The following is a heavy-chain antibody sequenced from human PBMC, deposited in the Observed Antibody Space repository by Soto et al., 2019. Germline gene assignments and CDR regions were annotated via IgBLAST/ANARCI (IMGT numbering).Heavy chain of an antibody. J-gene: IGHJ4*02. V-gene: IGHV4-34*01. D-gene: IGHD2-8*02. Sequence: QVQLQQWGAGLLKPSETLSLTCAVYGGSFSGYSWTWIRQPPGTGLDWIGEINHSGSTNYNPSLKSRVTISVDTYKNQFSLKLTSVTAADTAVYYCARDKITGLFDYWGQGTLVTVSS. CDR3: ARDKITGLFDY. CDR2: INHSGST. CDR1: GGSFSGYS.